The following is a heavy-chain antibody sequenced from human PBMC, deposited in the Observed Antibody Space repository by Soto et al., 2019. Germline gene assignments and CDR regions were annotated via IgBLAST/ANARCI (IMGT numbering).Heavy chain of an antibody. J-gene: IGHJ6*02. Sequence: GGSLRLSCAASGFTFDDYTMHWVRQAPGKGLERVSLISWDGGSTYYADSVKGRFTISRDNSKNSLYLQMNSLRTEDTALYYCAKDIFGSGSYTYYYYGMDVWGQGTTVTVSS. CDR1: GFTFDDYT. CDR2: ISWDGGST. CDR3: AKDIFGSGSYTYYYYGMDV. V-gene: IGHV3-43*01. D-gene: IGHD3-10*01.